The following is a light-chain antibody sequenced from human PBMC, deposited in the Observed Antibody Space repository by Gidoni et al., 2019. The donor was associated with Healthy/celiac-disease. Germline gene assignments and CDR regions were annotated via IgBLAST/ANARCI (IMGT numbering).Light chain of an antibody. Sequence: DIQMTQSPSSLSASVGDRVTITCRASQSISSYLNWYQQKPGKAPKLLIYAASSLQSGVPSRFSGSGSGTDFTLTLISLQPEDFATYYCQQSYSTLGYTFGQGTKLEIK. CDR1: QSISSY. J-gene: IGKJ2*01. CDR2: AAS. V-gene: IGKV1-39*01. CDR3: QQSYSTLGYT.